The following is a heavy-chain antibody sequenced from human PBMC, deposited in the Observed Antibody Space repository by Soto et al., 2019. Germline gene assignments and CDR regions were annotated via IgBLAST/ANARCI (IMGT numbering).Heavy chain of an antibody. CDR2: IIPIFGTA. J-gene: IGHJ4*02. V-gene: IGHV1-69*13. D-gene: IGHD6-6*01. CDR3: ARGPAETYSSSSIPYFDY. Sequence: ASVKVSCKASGGTFSSYAISWVRQAPGQGLEWMGGIIPIFGTANYAQKFQGRVTITADESTSTAYMELSILRSEDTAVYYCARGPAETYSSSSIPYFDYWGQGTLVTVSS. CDR1: GGTFSSYA.